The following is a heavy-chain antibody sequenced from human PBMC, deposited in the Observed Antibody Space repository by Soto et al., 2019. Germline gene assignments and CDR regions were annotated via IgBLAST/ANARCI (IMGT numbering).Heavy chain of an antibody. V-gene: IGHV1-18*01. Sequence: ASVKVSCKASGYTFTSYGISWVRQAPGQGLEWMGWISAYNGNTNYAQKLQGRVTMTTDTSTSTAYMELRSLRSDDTAVYYCARDYYDSSGYYGPHGAFDIWGQGTMVTV. J-gene: IGHJ3*02. CDR1: GYTFTSYG. CDR3: ARDYYDSSGYYGPHGAFDI. CDR2: ISAYNGNT. D-gene: IGHD3-22*01.